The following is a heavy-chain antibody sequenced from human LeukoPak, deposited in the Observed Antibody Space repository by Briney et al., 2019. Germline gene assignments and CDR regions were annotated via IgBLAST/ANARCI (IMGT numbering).Heavy chain of an antibody. CDR1: GYTFTGYY. J-gene: IGHJ5*02. CDR2: INPNSGGT. Sequence: GASVKVSCKASGYTFTGYYMHWVRQAPGQGLEWMGWINPNSGGTNYAQKFQGRVTMTRDTSISTAYMELSRLRSDDTAVYYCARDVVVPAARALRPNWFDPWGQRTLVTVSS. D-gene: IGHD2-2*01. CDR3: ARDVVVPAARALRPNWFDP. V-gene: IGHV1-2*02.